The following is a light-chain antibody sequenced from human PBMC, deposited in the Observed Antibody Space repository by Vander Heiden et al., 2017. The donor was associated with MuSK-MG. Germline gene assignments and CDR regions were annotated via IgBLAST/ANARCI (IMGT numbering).Light chain of an antibody. Sequence: QSVLTQPPSVSAAPGQRVTISCSGSSSNIGDNYVSWYQQFPGTAPKLLIYDNGKRPSGIPDRFSGSKSGTSATLGITGLQTGDEADYYCGTWDSRLSSEVFGGGTKLTVL. V-gene: IGLV1-51*01. CDR1: SSNIGDNY. CDR3: GTWDSRLSSEV. J-gene: IGLJ3*02. CDR2: DNG.